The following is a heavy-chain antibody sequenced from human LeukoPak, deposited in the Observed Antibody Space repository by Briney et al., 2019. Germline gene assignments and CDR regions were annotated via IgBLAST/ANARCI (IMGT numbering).Heavy chain of an antibody. CDR1: GGTFSSYA. D-gene: IGHD2-2*01. V-gene: IGHV1-69*13. J-gene: IGHJ4*02. CDR2: IIPIFGTA. Sequence: ASVKVSCKASGGTFSSYAISWVRHAPGQGIEWMGGIIPIFGTANYAQKFQGRVTITADESTSTAYMELSSLRSEDTAVCYCSRDKTYCSSTSCYHLFDYWGQGTLVTVSS. CDR3: SRDKTYCSSTSCYHLFDY.